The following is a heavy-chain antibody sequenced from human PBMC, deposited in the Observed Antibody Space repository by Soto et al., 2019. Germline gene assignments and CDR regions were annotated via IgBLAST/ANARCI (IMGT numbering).Heavy chain of an antibody. CDR3: AHRVGPQVGRFFDY. D-gene: IGHD3-10*01. CDR1: GFSLSTNEVG. Sequence: QITLKESGPTLVKPTQTLTLTCTFSGFSLSTNEVGVGWIHQPPGKALEWLALIYWNDDKRYTPSLKSRLTITKDTSKNQVVLTMTNMDPVDTATYYCAHRVGPQVGRFFDYWGQGTLVTVSS. J-gene: IGHJ4*02. V-gene: IGHV2-5*01. CDR2: IYWNDDK.